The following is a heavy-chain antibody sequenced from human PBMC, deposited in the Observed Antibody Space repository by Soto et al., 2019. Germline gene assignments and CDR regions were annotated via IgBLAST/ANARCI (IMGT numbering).Heavy chain of an antibody. V-gene: IGHV1-8*01. CDR1: GDTFTTYD. J-gene: IGHJ4*02. D-gene: IGHD3-10*01. CDR3: ARGRASGSYYLLDY. CDR2: INPNSGNI. Sequence: ASVKVSCKASGDTFTTYDINWVRQATGHGLEWMGWINPNSGNIGYAQRFQGRVTMTRDTAIRTAYMEVSSLRSDDTAVYYCARGRASGSYYLLDYWGQGTLVTAPQ.